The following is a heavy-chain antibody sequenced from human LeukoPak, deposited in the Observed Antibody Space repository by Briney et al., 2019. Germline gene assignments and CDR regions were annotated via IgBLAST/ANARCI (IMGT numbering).Heavy chain of an antibody. CDR1: GGSISSYY. J-gene: IGHJ4*02. D-gene: IGHD3-10*01. CDR3: ARVADYGSGSYYPLDFDY. Sequence: SETLSLTCTVSGGSISSYYWSWIRQHPGKGLEWIGYIYYSGSTYYNPSLKSRVTISVDTSKNQFSLKLSSVTAADTAVYYCARVADYGSGSYYPLDFDYWGQGTLVTVSS. CDR2: IYYSGST. V-gene: IGHV4-59*06.